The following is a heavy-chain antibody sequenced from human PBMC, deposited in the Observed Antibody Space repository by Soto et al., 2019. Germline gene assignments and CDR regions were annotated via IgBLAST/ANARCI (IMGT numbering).Heavy chain of an antibody. CDR2: FDPEDGET. Sequence: GASVKVSFKVSGYTLTELSMHWVRQAPGKGLEWMGGFDPEDGETIYAQKFQGRVTMTEDTSTDTAYMELSSLRSEDTAVYYCATKGSGSYYQGGWFDPWGQGTLVTVSS. D-gene: IGHD3-10*01. CDR1: GYTLTELS. J-gene: IGHJ5*02. V-gene: IGHV1-24*01. CDR3: ATKGSGSYYQGGWFDP.